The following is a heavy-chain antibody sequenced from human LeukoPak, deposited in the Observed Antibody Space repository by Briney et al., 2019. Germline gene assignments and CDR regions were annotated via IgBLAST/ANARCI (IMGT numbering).Heavy chain of an antibody. CDR3: ARGCSGGSCYLGAFDI. CDR1: GYSISSGFY. CDR2: IYHSGST. V-gene: IGHV4-38-2*02. D-gene: IGHD2-15*01. J-gene: IGHJ3*02. Sequence: SETLSLTCTVSGYSISSGFYWGWIRQPPGKGLEWIGNIYHSGSTYYNPSLKSRVTISVDTSKNQFSLKLSSVTAADTAVYYCARGCSGGSCYLGAFDIWGQGTMVTVSS.